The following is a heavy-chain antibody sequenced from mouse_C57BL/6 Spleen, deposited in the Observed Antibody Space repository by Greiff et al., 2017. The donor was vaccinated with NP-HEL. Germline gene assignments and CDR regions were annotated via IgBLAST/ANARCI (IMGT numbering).Heavy chain of an antibody. J-gene: IGHJ1*03. CDR1: GYSFTGYY. V-gene: IGHV1-42*01. CDR2: INPSTGGT. CDR3: ERRSNEGELDD. Sequence: VHVKQSGPELVQPGASVTISCKASGYSFTGYYMNWVKQSPEKSLEWIGEINPSTGGTTYNQKFKAKATLTVDKSSSTAYMQLKSLTSEDSEVDDCERRSNEGELDDWGTGTTVTVS.